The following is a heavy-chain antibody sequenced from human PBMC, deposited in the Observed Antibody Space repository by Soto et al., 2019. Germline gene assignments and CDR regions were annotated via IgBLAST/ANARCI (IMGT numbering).Heavy chain of an antibody. J-gene: IGHJ4*02. CDR1: GFTFSSYG. V-gene: IGHV3-30*03. D-gene: IGHD6-13*01. Sequence: QVQLVESGGGVVQPRRSLRLSCAASGFTFSSYGMHWVRQAPGKGLEWVAVISYDGSNKYYADSVKGRFTISRDNSKNTLDLQMNSLRAEDTAVYYCAIGARGGSWTNPYFDYWGQGTLVTVSS. CDR2: ISYDGSNK. CDR3: AIGARGGSWTNPYFDY.